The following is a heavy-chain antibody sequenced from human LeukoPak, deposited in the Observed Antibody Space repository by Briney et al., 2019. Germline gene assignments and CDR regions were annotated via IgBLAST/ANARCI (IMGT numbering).Heavy chain of an antibody. D-gene: IGHD3-9*01. CDR2: IKQDGSEK. Sequence: GGSLRLSCAASGFTFSSYWMTWVRQAPGKGLEWVANIKQDGSEKYYVDSVKGRFTISRDNAKNSLYLQMNSLRAEDTAVYYCARGDYDILTGADAFDIWGQGTMVTVSS. J-gene: IGHJ3*02. V-gene: IGHV3-7*02. CDR3: ARGDYDILTGADAFDI. CDR1: GFTFSSYW.